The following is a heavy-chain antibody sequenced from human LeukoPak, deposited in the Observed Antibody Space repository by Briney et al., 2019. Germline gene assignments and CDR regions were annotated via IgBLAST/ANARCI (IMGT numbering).Heavy chain of an antibody. J-gene: IGHJ5*02. V-gene: IGHV3-23*01. D-gene: IGHD1-7*01. CDR2: ISGSGGST. CDR1: GFTFSSYA. Sequence: GGSLRLSCAASGFTFSSYAMSWVRQAPGKGLEWVSAISGSGGSTYYADSVKGRFTISRDNSKNTLYLQMNSLRAEDTAVYYCAESGPSLTGTHSRSWFDPWGQGTLVTVSS. CDR3: AESGPSLTGTHSRSWFDP.